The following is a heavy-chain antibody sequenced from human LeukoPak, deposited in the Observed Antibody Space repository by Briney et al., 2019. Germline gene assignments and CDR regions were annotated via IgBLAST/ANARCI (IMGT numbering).Heavy chain of an antibody. CDR3: AKSGYNRFDY. CDR1: GFTFSTYA. V-gene: IGHV3-23*01. D-gene: IGHD5-24*01. CDR2: FSGSGGNT. J-gene: IGHJ4*02. Sequence: PGGSLRLSCAASGFTFSTYAMSWVRQAPGKGLEWVLSFSGSGGNTYYADSVKGRFTISRDNSKNTLHLQMNSLRAEATAVYYCAKSGYNRFDYWGQGTLVTVSS.